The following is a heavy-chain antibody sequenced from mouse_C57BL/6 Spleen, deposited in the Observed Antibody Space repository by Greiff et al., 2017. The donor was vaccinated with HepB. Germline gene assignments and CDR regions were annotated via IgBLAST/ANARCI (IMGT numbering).Heavy chain of an antibody. Sequence: VQLQQSGAELARPGASVKLSCKASGYTFTSYGISWVKQRTGQGLEWIGEIYPRSGNTYYNEKFKGKATLTADKSSSTAYMELRSLTSEDSAVYFCARFYYGSSYLYVMDYWGQGTSVTVSS. V-gene: IGHV1-81*01. CDR3: ARFYYGSSYLYVMDY. D-gene: IGHD1-1*01. J-gene: IGHJ4*01. CDR2: IYPRSGNT. CDR1: GYTFTSYG.